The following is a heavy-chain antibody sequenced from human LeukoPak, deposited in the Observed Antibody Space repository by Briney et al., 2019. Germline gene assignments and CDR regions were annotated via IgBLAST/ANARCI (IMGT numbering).Heavy chain of an antibody. CDR3: ARHDSSGNYYYGMDV. V-gene: IGHV3-66*04. D-gene: IGHD3-22*01. Sequence: GGSLRLSCAASGITVSGNYMSWVRQAPGKGLEWVSFIYIAGNTYYADSVKGRFTISRDNSKNTLYLQMNSLRGEDTAVYYCARHDSSGNYYYGMDVWGQGTTVTVPS. J-gene: IGHJ6*02. CDR1: GITVSGNY. CDR2: IYIAGNT.